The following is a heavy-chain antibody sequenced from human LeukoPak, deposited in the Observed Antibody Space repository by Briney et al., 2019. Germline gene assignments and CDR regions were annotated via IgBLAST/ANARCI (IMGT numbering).Heavy chain of an antibody. Sequence: SETLSLTCAVYGGSFSGYYWSWIRQPPGKGLEWIGYIYYSGSTNYNPSLKSRVTISVDTSKNQFSLKLSSVTAADTAVYYCARALRYCSGGSCYSFHYYYMDVWGKGTTVTVSS. CDR3: ARALRYCSGGSCYSFHYYYMDV. V-gene: IGHV4-59*01. J-gene: IGHJ6*03. CDR1: GGSFSGYY. CDR2: IYYSGST. D-gene: IGHD2-15*01.